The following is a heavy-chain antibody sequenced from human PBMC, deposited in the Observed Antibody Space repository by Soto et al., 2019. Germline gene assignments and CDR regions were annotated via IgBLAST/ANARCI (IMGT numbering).Heavy chain of an antibody. CDR2: VYNSGGT. J-gene: IGHJ4*02. CDR3: ARYRREEVAGYTLDN. Sequence: SETRSLTCTVSGGSISSNYWTWIRQPPGKGLEWIGYVYNSGGTNYNPSLKSRVTISEDTSKSQFSLKVNSMTAADTAVYYCARYRREEVAGYTLDNWGQGILVTVSS. CDR1: GGSISSNY. D-gene: IGHD2-15*01. V-gene: IGHV4-59*01.